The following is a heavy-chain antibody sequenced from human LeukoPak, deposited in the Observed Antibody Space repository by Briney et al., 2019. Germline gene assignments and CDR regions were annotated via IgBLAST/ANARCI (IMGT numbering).Heavy chain of an antibody. V-gene: IGHV4-34*01. CDR2: INHSGST. CDR1: GGSFSGYY. J-gene: IGHJ6*03. Sequence: SETLSLTCAVYGGSFSGYYWSWIRQPPGKGLEWIGEINHSGSTNYNPSLKSRVTISVDTSKNQFSLNLSSVTAADTAVYYCARPHYYYYYMDVWGKGTTVTISS. CDR3: ARPHYYYYYMDV.